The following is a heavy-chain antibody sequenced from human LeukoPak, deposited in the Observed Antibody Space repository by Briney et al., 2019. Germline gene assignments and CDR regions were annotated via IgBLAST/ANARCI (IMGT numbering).Heavy chain of an antibody. CDR3: AREREYSSPYFDY. CDR1: GITLSRYA. V-gene: IGHV3-7*01. D-gene: IGHD6-6*01. J-gene: IGHJ4*02. Sequence: GGSLRLSCAASGITLSRYAMTWVRQAPGKGLEWVANIKQDGSEKYYVDSVKGRFTISRDNAKNSLYLQMNSLRAEDTAVYYCAREREYSSPYFDYWGQGTLVTVSS. CDR2: IKQDGSEK.